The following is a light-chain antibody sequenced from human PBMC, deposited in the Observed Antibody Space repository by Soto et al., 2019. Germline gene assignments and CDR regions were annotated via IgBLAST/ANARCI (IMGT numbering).Light chain of an antibody. V-gene: IGKV1-5*01. J-gene: IGKJ1*01. CDR1: QSISNR. Sequence: DIQMTQYPSTLAASVGDRDPIARRASQSISNRLAWYQQKPGKAPKVLIFDASSLESGVPSRFSGSGYGTEFSLTISSLQPYDFATYYCQHYGSVWTFGQGTKVDIK. CDR2: DAS. CDR3: QHYGSVWT.